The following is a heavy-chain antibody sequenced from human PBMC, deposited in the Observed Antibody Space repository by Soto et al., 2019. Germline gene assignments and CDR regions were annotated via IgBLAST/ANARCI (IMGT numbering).Heavy chain of an antibody. CDR2: IIPIFGTA. D-gene: IGHD3-22*01. CDR3: ARPYYYDSSGYYQRIPYGMDV. J-gene: IGHJ6*02. V-gene: IGHV1-69*12. Sequence: QVQLVQSGAEVKKPGSSVKVSCKASGGTFSSYAISWVRQAPGQGLEWMGGIIPIFGTANYAQKFQGRVTITEDESTSTAYMELSSLRSEDTAVYYCARPYYYDSSGYYQRIPYGMDVWGQGTTVTVSS. CDR1: GGTFSSYA.